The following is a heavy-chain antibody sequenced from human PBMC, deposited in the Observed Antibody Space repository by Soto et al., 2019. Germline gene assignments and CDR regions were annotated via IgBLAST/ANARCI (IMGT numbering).Heavy chain of an antibody. CDR1: GFTFSSYS. CDR2: ISSSSSYI. Sequence: EVQLVESGGCLVKPGGSLRLSCAASGFTFSSYSMNWVRQAPGKGLEWVSSISSSSSYIYYADSVKGRFSISRDNAKNSLYLQMNSLRAEDTAVYYCARASYYYDGSGYHGYWGQGTLVTVSS. V-gene: IGHV3-21*01. CDR3: ARASYYYDGSGYHGY. J-gene: IGHJ4*02. D-gene: IGHD3-22*01.